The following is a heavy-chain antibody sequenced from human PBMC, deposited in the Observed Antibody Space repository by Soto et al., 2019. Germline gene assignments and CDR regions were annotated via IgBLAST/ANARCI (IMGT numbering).Heavy chain of an antibody. CDR3: ASLGVGDWANYYYYYGMDV. CDR2: VTANGGST. Sequence: GGSLRLSCAAAGFTFSDYAMNWVRQAPGKGLEWVSAVTANGGSTYSADSVKGRFTISRDNSKNALFLQMNSLRAEDTAVYYCASLGVGDWANYYYYYGMDVWGQGTTVTVSS. D-gene: IGHD2-21*02. V-gene: IGHV3-23*01. CDR1: GFTFSDYA. J-gene: IGHJ6*02.